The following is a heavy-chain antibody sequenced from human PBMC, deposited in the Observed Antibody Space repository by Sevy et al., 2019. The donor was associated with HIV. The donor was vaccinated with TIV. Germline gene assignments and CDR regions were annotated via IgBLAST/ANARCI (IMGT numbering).Heavy chain of an antibody. CDR3: AGGGVYSSGWYGGSAYYDGMDV. D-gene: IGHD6-19*01. CDR1: GFTFSNYA. CDR2: IWYDGSNK. Sequence: GGSLRLSCVASGFTFSNYAMHWVRQAPGKGLEWVAVIWYDGSNKYSADSVKGRFTISRENCKSTLYLQMNSLRAEDTAVYYCAGGGVYSSGWYGGSAYYDGMDVWGQGTTVTVSS. V-gene: IGHV3-33*01. J-gene: IGHJ6*02.